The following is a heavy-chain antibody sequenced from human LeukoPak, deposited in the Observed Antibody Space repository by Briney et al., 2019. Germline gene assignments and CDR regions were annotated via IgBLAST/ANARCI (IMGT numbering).Heavy chain of an antibody. V-gene: IGHV4-61*02. J-gene: IGHJ4*02. D-gene: IGHD3-10*01. CDR2: IYTSGST. CDR3: ARDQYGSGSIDY. CDR1: GGSISSGSYY. Sequence: PSETLSLTCTVSGGSISSGSYYWSWIRQPAGKGLEWIGRIYTSGSTNYNPSLKSRVTISVDTSKNQFSLKLSSVTAADTAVYYCARDQYGSGSIDYWGQGTLVTVSS.